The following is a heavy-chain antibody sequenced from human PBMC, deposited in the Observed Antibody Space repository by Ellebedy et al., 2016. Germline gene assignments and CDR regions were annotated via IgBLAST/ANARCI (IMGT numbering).Heavy chain of an antibody. D-gene: IGHD4-23*01. J-gene: IGHJ4*02. CDR3: ARDLTVTTAVWGY. CDR1: GFTFSSYS. CDR2: ISSSSSYI. Sequence: GESLKISCAASGFTFSSYSMNWVRQAPGKGLEWVSSISSSSSYIYYADSVKGRFTISRDNAKNSLYLQMNSLRAEDTAVYYCARDLTVTTAVWGYWGQGTLVTVSS. V-gene: IGHV3-21*01.